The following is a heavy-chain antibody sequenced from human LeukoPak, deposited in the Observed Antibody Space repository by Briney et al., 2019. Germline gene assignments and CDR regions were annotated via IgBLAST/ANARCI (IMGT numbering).Heavy chain of an antibody. CDR1: GYSISSGYY. D-gene: IGHD6-6*01. CDR3: ARVHPHSSSSSYYYYYYMDV. V-gene: IGHV4-38-2*01. J-gene: IGHJ6*03. CDR2: IYHSGST. Sequence: PSETLSLTCAVSGYSISSGYYWGWIRQPPGKGLEWIGSIYHSGSTYYNPSLKSRVTISVDTSKNQFSLKLSSVTAADTAVYYCARVHPHSSSSSYYYYYYMDVWGKGTTVTVSS.